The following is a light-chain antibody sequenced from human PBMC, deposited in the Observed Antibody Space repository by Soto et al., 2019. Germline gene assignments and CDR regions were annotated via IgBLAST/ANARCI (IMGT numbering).Light chain of an antibody. V-gene: IGKV3D-15*01. Sequence: THSPHTLSISRGERATLSCSPGQSSSSRRLAWFQQKPGQAPRLLIYAASSRAAGIPARFSGSGSGTEFTLTISSLQSEDFAVYYCQQYNNWPRTFGQGTKVDIK. CDR3: QQYNNWPRT. CDR2: AAS. CDR1: QSSSSR. J-gene: IGKJ1*01.